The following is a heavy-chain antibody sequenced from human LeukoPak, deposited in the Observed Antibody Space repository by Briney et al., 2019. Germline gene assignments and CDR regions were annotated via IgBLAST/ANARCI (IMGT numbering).Heavy chain of an antibody. CDR3: AKDIGWASAAINSIGVSFDY. CDR1: GFTFSSYG. Sequence: GGSLRLSCAASGFTFSSYGMDWVRPAPGKGLGWVAFLRYDVRNKHYTDSVKGRLTISRDNSKTTLYLQMNSLRAEDTAVYYCAKDIGWASAAINSIGVSFDYWGQGTLVTVSS. J-gene: IGHJ4*02. CDR2: LRYDVRNK. V-gene: IGHV3-30*02. D-gene: IGHD2-2*01.